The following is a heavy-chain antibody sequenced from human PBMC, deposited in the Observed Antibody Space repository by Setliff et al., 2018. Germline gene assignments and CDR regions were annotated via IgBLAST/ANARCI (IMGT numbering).Heavy chain of an antibody. CDR2: IRWGGTRK. CDR3: AKDLWPTCGGDCYRPFDY. CDR1: DFTFSSYG. V-gene: IGHV3-30*02. Sequence: GESLKISCAASDFTFSSYGMHWVRQAPGKGLEWVAFIRWGGTRKDYADSVKGRFSISRDNSKNTLYLQMNSLRAEDTAVYYCAKDLWPTCGGDCYRPFDYWGQGTLVTVSS. D-gene: IGHD2-21*02. J-gene: IGHJ4*02.